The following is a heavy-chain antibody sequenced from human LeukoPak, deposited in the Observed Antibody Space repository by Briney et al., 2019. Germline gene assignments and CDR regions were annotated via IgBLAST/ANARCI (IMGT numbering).Heavy chain of an antibody. CDR1: GFTFSIYA. CDR3: AKVQLLSPTYNWFDP. V-gene: IGHV3-23*01. D-gene: IGHD2-2*01. CDR2: ISGSGGST. Sequence: GGSVSLSCAPSGFTFSIYAMSWVRQARGEGRECVSAISGSGGSTYYADPVKGRFTISRDNSKNTLYLQMNSLRAEDTAVYYCAKVQLLSPTYNWFDPWGQGTLVTVSS. J-gene: IGHJ5*02.